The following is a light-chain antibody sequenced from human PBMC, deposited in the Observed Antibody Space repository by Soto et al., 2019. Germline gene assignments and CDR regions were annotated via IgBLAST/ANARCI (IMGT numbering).Light chain of an antibody. J-gene: IGLJ1*01. CDR3: SSYTNINTRACV. CDR1: SGDIGSYNR. V-gene: IGLV2-14*01. Sequence: QSALAQPASVSGSPGQSLTISCTGTSGDIGSYNRVSWYQQHPGKAPKLIIYEVTDRPSGVSNRFSGSKSGNTASLTISGLQAEDEAEYYCSSYTNINTRACVFGTGTKVT. CDR2: EVT.